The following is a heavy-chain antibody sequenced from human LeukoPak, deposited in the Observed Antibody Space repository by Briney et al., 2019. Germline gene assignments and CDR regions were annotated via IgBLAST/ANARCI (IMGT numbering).Heavy chain of an antibody. D-gene: IGHD4-23*01. CDR2: INHSGNT. CDR3: AGVGGVSGPRWGSLDY. CDR1: GASFSGYY. J-gene: IGHJ4*02. Sequence: PSETLSLTCAVHGASFSGYYWTWIRQRPGKGLEWIGEINHSGNTNSYPSLKSRVTLSVDTSTDHFSLKLTSVTAPDTAVYYGAGVGGVSGPRWGSLDYWGQGTLVTVSS. V-gene: IGHV4-34*01.